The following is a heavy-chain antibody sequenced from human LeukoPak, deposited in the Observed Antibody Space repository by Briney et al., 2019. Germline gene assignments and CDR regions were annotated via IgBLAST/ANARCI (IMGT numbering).Heavy chain of an antibody. CDR2: IYSGGST. Sequence: GGSLRLSCAASGFAVRSNYMSWVRQAPGKGLEWVAVIYSGGSTNYADSVKGRFTISRDNSKNTLYLLMNSLRAEDTAVYYCAIRKSGNAIDYWGQGTLVTVSS. CDR1: GFAVRSNY. D-gene: IGHD5-12*01. J-gene: IGHJ4*02. V-gene: IGHV3-66*01. CDR3: AIRKSGNAIDY.